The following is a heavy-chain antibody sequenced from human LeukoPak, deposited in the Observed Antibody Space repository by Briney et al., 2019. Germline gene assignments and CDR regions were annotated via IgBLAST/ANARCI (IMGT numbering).Heavy chain of an antibody. CDR1: GFTFSGSA. V-gene: IGHV3-73*01. Sequence: QPGGSLRLSCAASGFTFSGSAMHWVRRASGKGLEWVGRIRSKANSYATAYAASVKGRFTISRDDSKNTAYLQMNSLKTEDTAVYYRTRRWDYYDSSGYYYVYWGQGTLVTVSS. CDR3: TRRWDYYDSSGYYYVY. D-gene: IGHD3-22*01. CDR2: IRSKANSYAT. J-gene: IGHJ4*02.